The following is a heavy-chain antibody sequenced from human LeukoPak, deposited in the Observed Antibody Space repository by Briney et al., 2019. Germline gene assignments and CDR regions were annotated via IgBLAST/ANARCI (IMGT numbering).Heavy chain of an antibody. J-gene: IGHJ4*02. CDR2: IKQDGSEK. CDR3: ARHGVVVVVPAATFDY. D-gene: IGHD2-2*01. Sequence: PGGPLRLSCAASGFTFSSYWMSWVRQAPGKGLEWVANIKQDGSEKYYVDSVKGRFTISRDNAKNSLYLQMNSLRAEDTAVYYCARHGVVVVVPAATFDYWGQGTLVTVSS. V-gene: IGHV3-7*01. CDR1: GFTFSSYW.